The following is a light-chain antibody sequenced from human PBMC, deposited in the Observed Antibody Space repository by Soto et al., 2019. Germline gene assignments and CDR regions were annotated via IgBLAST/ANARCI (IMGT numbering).Light chain of an antibody. CDR1: SSDVGGYNY. J-gene: IGLJ7*01. Sequence: QSALTQPASVSGSPGQSITISCTGTSSDVGGYNYVSWYQQYPGKAPKLIIYEVSKRPSGVSDRFSGSKSGNTASLTISGRQTEDEADYYCNSYASTSRVFGSGTQLTVL. CDR2: EVS. CDR3: NSYASTSRV. V-gene: IGLV2-14*01.